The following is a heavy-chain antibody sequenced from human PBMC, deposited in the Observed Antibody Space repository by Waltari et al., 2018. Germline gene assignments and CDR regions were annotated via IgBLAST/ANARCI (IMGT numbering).Heavy chain of an antibody. CDR3: ARVSTIFGVVIIPYAFDI. J-gene: IGHJ3*02. CDR1: GGTFSSYA. CDR2: IIPIFGTA. Sequence: QVQLVQSGAEVKKPGSSVKVSCKASGGTFSSYAISWVRQAPGQGLGWMGGIIPIFGTANYAQKFQGRVTITADKSTSTAYMELSSLRSEDTAVYYCARVSTIFGVVIIPYAFDIWGQGTMSPSLQ. V-gene: IGHV1-69*14. D-gene: IGHD3-3*01.